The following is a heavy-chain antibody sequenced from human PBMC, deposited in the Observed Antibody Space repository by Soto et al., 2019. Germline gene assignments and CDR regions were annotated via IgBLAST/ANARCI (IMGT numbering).Heavy chain of an antibody. CDR3: VVAAQPYYFDY. V-gene: IGHV1-24*01. CDR2: FDVEDGET. J-gene: IGHJ4*02. CDR1: GYTLTKLS. Sequence: ASVKVSCKVSGYTLTKLSMHWVRQAPGKGLEWMGGFDVEDGETIYAQKFQGRVTMTEDTSTGTAYMELRSLRSDDTAVYYCVVAAQPYYFDYWGQGTLVTVSS. D-gene: IGHD2-15*01.